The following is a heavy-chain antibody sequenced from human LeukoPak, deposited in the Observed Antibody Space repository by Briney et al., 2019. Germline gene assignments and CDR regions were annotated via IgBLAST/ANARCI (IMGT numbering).Heavy chain of an antibody. V-gene: IGHV3-9*01. D-gene: IGHD6-13*01. CDR3: AKDIGIAGDY. Sequence: PGGSLRLSCAASGFTFDTYAMHWVRQAPGKGLEWVSGISWNSGNIGYADSVKGRFTISRDNAKNSLYLQMNSLRAEDTALYYCAKDIGIAGDYWGEGTLVTVSA. CDR1: GFTFDTYA. J-gene: IGHJ4*02. CDR2: ISWNSGNI.